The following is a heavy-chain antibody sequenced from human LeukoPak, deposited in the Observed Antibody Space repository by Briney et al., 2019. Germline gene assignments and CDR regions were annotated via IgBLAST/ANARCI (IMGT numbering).Heavy chain of an antibody. Sequence: SETLSLTCSVSLGSIDLYYYSWIRQPPGKGLEWIGYIYNTGTIKYNPSLKSRVTISEDTSKNQLSLTLTSVTAADTAVYYCARGGAVAGEFADWGQGTLVIVSS. J-gene: IGHJ4*02. CDR2: IYNTGTI. V-gene: IGHV4-59*12. CDR1: LGSIDLYY. D-gene: IGHD6-19*01. CDR3: ARGGAVAGEFAD.